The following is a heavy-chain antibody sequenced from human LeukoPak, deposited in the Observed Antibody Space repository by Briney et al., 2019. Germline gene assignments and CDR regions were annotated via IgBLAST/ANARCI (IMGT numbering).Heavy chain of an antibody. D-gene: IGHD3-10*01. CDR2: IKQDGSEK. CDR3: ARDSYYGSSERGDY. V-gene: IGHV3-7*01. Sequence: PGGSLRLSCAASGFIFSKYAMSWVRQAPGKGLEWVANIKQDGSEKYYVDSVKGRFTISRDNAKNSLYLQMNSLRAEDTAVYYCARDSYYGSSERGDYWGQGTLVTVSS. J-gene: IGHJ4*02. CDR1: GFIFSKYA.